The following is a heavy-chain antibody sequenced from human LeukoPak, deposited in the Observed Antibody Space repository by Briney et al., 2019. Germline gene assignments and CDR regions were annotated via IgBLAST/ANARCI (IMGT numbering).Heavy chain of an antibody. CDR3: ARGGIVATTKFDY. D-gene: IGHD5-12*01. CDR2: ITTYSGNT. CDR1: GYTFTTYG. Sequence: ASVKVSCKASGYTFTTYGISWVRQAPGQGLEWMGWITTYSGNTNYAQKLQGRVTMTTDTSTSTAYMELRSLSSDDTAVYYCARGGIVATTKFDYWGQGTLVTVSS. V-gene: IGHV1-18*01. J-gene: IGHJ4*02.